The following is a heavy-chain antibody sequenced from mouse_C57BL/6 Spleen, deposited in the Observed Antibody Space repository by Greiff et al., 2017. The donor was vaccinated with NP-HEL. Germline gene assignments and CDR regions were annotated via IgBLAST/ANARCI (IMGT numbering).Heavy chain of an antibody. Sequence: EVKVVESEGGLVQPGSSMKLSCTASGFTFSDYYMAWVRQVPEKGLEWVANINYDGSSTYYLDSLKSRFIISRDNAKNILYLQMSSLKSEDTATYYCARVFYDGHGGYFDYWGQGTTLTVSS. D-gene: IGHD2-3*01. V-gene: IGHV5-16*01. CDR3: ARVFYDGHGGYFDY. CDR2: INYDGSST. J-gene: IGHJ2*01. CDR1: GFTFSDYY.